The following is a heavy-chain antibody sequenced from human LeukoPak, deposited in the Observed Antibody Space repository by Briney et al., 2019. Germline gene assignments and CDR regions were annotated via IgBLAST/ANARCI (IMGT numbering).Heavy chain of an antibody. Sequence: WETLSLTCAASGGPFSGYHWSWIRQSPGKGLEWIGEINHSGSTNYNPSLESRVTISVDTSRNEFSVRLNSVTAADTAVYYCARGGSNAWYIDYWGQGTLVTVSS. CDR3: ARGGSNAWYIDY. J-gene: IGHJ4*02. V-gene: IGHV4-34*01. CDR2: INHSGST. D-gene: IGHD6-19*01. CDR1: GGPFSGYH.